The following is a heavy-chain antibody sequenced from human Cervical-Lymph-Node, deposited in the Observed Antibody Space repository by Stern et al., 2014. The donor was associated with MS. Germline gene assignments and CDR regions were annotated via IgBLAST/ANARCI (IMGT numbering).Heavy chain of an antibody. J-gene: IGHJ4*02. V-gene: IGHV1-18*01. CDR1: GYTFTSYG. D-gene: IGHD3-22*01. CDR3: ATTYYYDSSGQTGFDY. Sequence: QVQLVQSGAEVKKPGASVKVSCKASGYTFTSYGISWVRQAPGQGLEWMGWISACNGNTNYAQKLQGRVTMTTDTSTSTAYMELRSLRSDDTAVYYCATTYYYDSSGQTGFDYWGQGTLVTVSS. CDR2: ISACNGNT.